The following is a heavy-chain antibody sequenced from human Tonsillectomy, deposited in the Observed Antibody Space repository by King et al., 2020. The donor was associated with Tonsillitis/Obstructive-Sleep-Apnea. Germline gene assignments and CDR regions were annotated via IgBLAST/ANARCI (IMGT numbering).Heavy chain of an antibody. CDR2: IYYSGST. CDR3: ARQSDYYVNSAPAFDI. D-gene: IGHD3-22*01. CDR1: GGSISSYY. Sequence: QLQESGPGLVKPSETLSLTCTVSGGSISSYYWSWIRQPPGKGLEWIGYIYYSGSTNYNPSLKSRVTISVDTSKNQFSLKLSFVTAADTAVYYCARQSDYYVNSAPAFDIWGQGTIVTVSS. J-gene: IGHJ3*02. V-gene: IGHV4-59*08.